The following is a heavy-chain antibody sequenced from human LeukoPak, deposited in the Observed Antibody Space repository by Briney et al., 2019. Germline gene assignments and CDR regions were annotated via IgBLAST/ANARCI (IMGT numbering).Heavy chain of an antibody. CDR1: GFTFSTFN. CDR2: ISSSGSYI. D-gene: IGHD3-16*01. CDR3: ASAQLRLGELADY. V-gene: IGHV3-21*01. J-gene: IGHJ4*02. Sequence: GGSLRLSCAASGFTFSTFNMHWVRRAPGKGLEWVSSISSSGSYIYYVDSVKGRFTISRDNAKTSLFLQMNSLRAEDTAVYYCASAQLRLGELADYWGQGTLVTVSS.